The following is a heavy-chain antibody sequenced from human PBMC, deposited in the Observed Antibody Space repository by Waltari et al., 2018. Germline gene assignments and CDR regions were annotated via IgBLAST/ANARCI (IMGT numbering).Heavy chain of an antibody. Sequence: QVQLQQWGAGLLKPSETLSLTCAVYGGSFSGYYWSWIRQPPGKGLEWIGEINHSGSTNYNPSLKSRVTISVDTSKNQFSLKLSSVTAADTAVYYCARTSPQWLFGRDNYRAEYFQHWGQGTLVTVSS. CDR2: INHSGST. CDR1: GGSFSGYY. J-gene: IGHJ1*01. V-gene: IGHV4-34*01. CDR3: ARTSPQWLFGRDNYRAEYFQH. D-gene: IGHD3-22*01.